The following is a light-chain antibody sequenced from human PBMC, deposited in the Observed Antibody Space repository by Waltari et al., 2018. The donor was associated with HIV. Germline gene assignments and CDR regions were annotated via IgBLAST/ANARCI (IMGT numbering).Light chain of an antibody. V-gene: IGLV1-40*01. CDR3: QSYDTSLSAYV. CDR1: GSNIGAGAH. Sequence: QSVLTQPPSVSGAPGQRVTISCTGSGSNIGAGAHVHWYQQLPGTAPKLLIYLNTNRPSGVPDRFSGSKSGTSASLAIAVLRAEDEADYYCQSYDTSLSAYVFGTGTKVTV. CDR2: LNT. J-gene: IGLJ1*01.